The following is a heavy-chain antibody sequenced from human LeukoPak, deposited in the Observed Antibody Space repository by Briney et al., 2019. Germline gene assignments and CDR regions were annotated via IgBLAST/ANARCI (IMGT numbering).Heavy chain of an antibody. CDR3: ARDVQVVPAAIWTWSVTIFDY. V-gene: IGHV1-46*01. J-gene: IGHJ4*02. D-gene: IGHD2-2*02. Sequence: ASVKVSCKASGYTSTSYYMHWVRQAPGQGLEWMGIINPSGGSTSYAQKFQGRVTMTRDTSTSTVYMELSSLRSEDTAVYYCARDVQVVPAAIWTWSVTIFDYWGQGTLVTVSS. CDR1: GYTSTSYY. CDR2: INPSGGST.